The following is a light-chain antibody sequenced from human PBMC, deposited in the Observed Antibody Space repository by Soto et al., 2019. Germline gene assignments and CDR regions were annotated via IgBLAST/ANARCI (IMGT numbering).Light chain of an antibody. J-gene: IGKJ1*01. CDR1: QSISSW. CDR3: QHYNTYPCT. Sequence: DIQMTQSPSTLSASVGDRVTVTCRASQSISSWLAWYQQKAGKAPKLLIYKASALESGVPSRFSGSGSGTEFTLTISSLEPEDFATYYCQHYNTYPCTFGQGTKVDIK. CDR2: KAS. V-gene: IGKV1-5*03.